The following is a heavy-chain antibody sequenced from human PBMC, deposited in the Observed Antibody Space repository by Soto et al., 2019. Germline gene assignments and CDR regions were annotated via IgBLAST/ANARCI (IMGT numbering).Heavy chain of an antibody. CDR1: GFTFSSYW. CDR3: ARESRVGAPYYHYMDV. CDR2: IKQDGSEK. V-gene: IGHV3-7*01. J-gene: IGHJ6*03. D-gene: IGHD3-10*01. Sequence: EVQLVESGGGLVQPGGSLRLSCAASGFTFSSYWMSWVRQAPGKGLEWVANIKQDGSEKYYVDSVKGRFTISRDNAKNSLYLQMNSLRAEDTAVYYCARESRVGAPYYHYMDVWGKGTTVTVSS.